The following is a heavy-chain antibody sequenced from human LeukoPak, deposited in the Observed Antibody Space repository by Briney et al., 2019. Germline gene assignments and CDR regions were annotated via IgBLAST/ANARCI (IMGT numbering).Heavy chain of an antibody. CDR3: ARGTSSGYFQLYFDY. CDR2: IISSSSYI. D-gene: IGHD3-22*01. CDR1: GFTFSNYN. V-gene: IGHV3-21*04. J-gene: IGHJ4*02. Sequence: GGSLILSCAASGFTFSNYNMNWVRQAPGKGLEWVSSIISSSSYIYYADSVKGRFTISRDNAKNTLYLQMRAEDTAVYYCARGTSSGYFQLYFDYWGQGTLVTVSS.